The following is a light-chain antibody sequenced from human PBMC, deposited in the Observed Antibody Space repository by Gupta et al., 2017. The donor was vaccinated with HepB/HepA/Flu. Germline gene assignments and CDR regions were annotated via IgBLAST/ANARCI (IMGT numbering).Light chain of an antibody. J-gene: IGLJ3*02. CDR2: RNN. Sequence: QSVLTQPPSASGTPGQRVTFSCSGSSSNIGSNHVYWYQQLPGPAPKLLINRNNQRPAGVPDRYSGSKSGTSASLAISGLRSDDEADYYCAAWDDSPSGRWVFGGGTKLTVL. CDR1: SSNIGSNH. CDR3: AAWDDSPSGRWV. V-gene: IGLV1-47*01.